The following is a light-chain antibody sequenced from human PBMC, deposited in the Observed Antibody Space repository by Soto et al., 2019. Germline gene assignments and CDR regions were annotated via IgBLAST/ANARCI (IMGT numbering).Light chain of an antibody. V-gene: IGKV3-15*01. CDR3: QQYHKWPPQYT. CDR1: QTVSSN. CDR2: GAS. J-gene: IGKJ2*01. Sequence: EIVMTQSPATLSVSPGERATLSCRASQTVSSNLAWYQQKPGQAPRLLIYGASTRATGVPARFSGSGSGTEFTLTISSLPYEDFAVYYCQQYHKWPPQYTFGQGTKLQIK.